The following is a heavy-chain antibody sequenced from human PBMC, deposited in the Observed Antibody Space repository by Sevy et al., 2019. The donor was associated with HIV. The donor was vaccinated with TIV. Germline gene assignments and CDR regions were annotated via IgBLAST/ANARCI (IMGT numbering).Heavy chain of an antibody. CDR1: GYSIIGDYY. J-gene: IGHJ4*02. Sequence: SETLSLTCTVSGYSIIGDYYWGWIRQPPGKGLEWIVHIYHSGSTYYNPSLDSRVTPSVDTSKNQFSLRLSSVTAADTAIYYGARVKLRGAYYYDFWGQGTLVTVSS. CDR2: IYHSGST. V-gene: IGHV4-38-2*02. CDR3: ARVKLRGAYYYDF.